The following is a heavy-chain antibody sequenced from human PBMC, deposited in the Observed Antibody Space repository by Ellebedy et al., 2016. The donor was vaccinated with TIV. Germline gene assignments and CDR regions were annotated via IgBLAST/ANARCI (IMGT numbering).Heavy chain of an antibody. V-gene: IGHV1-46*01. D-gene: IGHD3-16*01. CDR2: INPSGGST. J-gene: IGHJ6*02. CDR1: GYTFTSYY. Sequence: AASVKVSCKASGYTFTSYYMHWVRQAPGQGLEWMGIINPSGGSTSYAQKFQGRVTMPRDTSTSTVYMELSSLRSEDTAVYYCASPRTHGRGRVYYYGMDVWGQGTTVTVSS. CDR3: ASPRTHGRGRVYYYGMDV.